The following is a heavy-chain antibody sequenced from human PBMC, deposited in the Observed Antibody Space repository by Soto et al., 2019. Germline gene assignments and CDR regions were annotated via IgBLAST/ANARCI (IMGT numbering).Heavy chain of an antibody. CDR1: GGSISSYY. D-gene: IGHD3-3*01. Sequence: SETLSLTCTVSGGSISSYYWSWIRQPPGKGLEWIGYIYYSGSTNYNLSLKSRVTISVDTSKNQFSLKLSSVTAADTAVYYCARGITIFGVVSRFDPWGQGTLVTVSS. CDR2: IYYSGST. V-gene: IGHV4-59*08. J-gene: IGHJ5*02. CDR3: ARGITIFGVVSRFDP.